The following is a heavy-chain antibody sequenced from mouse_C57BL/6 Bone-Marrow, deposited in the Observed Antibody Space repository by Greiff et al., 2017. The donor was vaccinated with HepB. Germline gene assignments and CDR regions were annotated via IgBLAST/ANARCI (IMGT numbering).Heavy chain of an antibody. CDR1: GFNIKDDY. V-gene: IGHV1-82*01. J-gene: IGHJ3*01. CDR3: ARGGSSGPAWFAY. CDR2: IYPGDGDT. D-gene: IGHD3-2*02. Sequence: VQLQQSGAELVRPGASVKLSCTASGFNIKDDYMHWVKQRPGKGLEWIGRIYPGDGDTNYNGKFKGKATLTADKSSSTAYMQLSSLTSEDSAVYFCARGGSSGPAWFAYWGQGTLVTVSA.